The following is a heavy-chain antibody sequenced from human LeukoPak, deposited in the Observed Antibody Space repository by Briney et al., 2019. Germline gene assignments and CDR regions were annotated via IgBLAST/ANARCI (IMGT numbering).Heavy chain of an antibody. Sequence: RASAKVSCKASGYTFTSYGISWVRQAPGQGLEWMGWISAYNGNTNYAQKLQGRVTMTTDTSTSTAYMELRSLRFDDTAVYYCARGPDPILTGPWFDYWGQGTLVTVSS. CDR2: ISAYNGNT. CDR1: GYTFTSYG. J-gene: IGHJ4*02. CDR3: ARGPDPILTGPWFDY. V-gene: IGHV1-18*01. D-gene: IGHD3-9*01.